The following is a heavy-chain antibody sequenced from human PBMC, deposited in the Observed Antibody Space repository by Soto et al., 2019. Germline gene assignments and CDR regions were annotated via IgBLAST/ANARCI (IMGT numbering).Heavy chain of an antibody. V-gene: IGHV3-33*01. D-gene: IGHD5-18*01. CDR1: GFTFSSYG. J-gene: IGHJ4*02. Sequence: RGSLRLSCAASGFTFSSYGMHWVRQAPGKGLEWVAVIWYDGSNKYYADSVKGRFTISRDNSKNTLYLQMNSLRAEDTAVYYCARDSGDVDTAMVHDWGQGTLVTVSS. CDR3: ARDSGDVDTAMVHD. CDR2: IWYDGSNK.